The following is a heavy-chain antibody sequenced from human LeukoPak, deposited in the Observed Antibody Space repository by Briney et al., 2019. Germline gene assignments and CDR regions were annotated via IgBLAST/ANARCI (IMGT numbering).Heavy chain of an antibody. V-gene: IGHV3-53*01. CDR2: IYSGGST. CDR1: GFTVSSNY. J-gene: IGHJ4*02. CDR3: ARSPGDRTYFDY. Sequence: GGSLRLSCAASGFTVSSNYMSWVRQAPGKGLEWASVIYSGGSTYYADSVKGRFTISRDNSKNTLYLQMNSLRAEDTAVYYCARSPGDRTYFDYWGQGTLVTVSS. D-gene: IGHD3-10*01.